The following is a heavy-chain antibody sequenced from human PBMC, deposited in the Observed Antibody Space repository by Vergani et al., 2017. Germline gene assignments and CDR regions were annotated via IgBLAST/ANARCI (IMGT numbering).Heavy chain of an antibody. V-gene: IGHV4-31*03. J-gene: IGHJ4*02. D-gene: IGHD3-16*02. Sequence: QVQLQESGPGLVKPSQTLSLTCTVSGGSISSGGYYWSWIRQHPGKGLEWIGYISYSGSTYYNPSLKSRVTISVDTSTNQFSLKLSSVTAADTAVYYCARSKAGDYVWGSYRYYGSGFDYWGQGTLVTVSS. CDR1: GGSISSGGYY. CDR3: ARSKAGDYVWGSYRYYGSGFDY. CDR2: ISYSGST.